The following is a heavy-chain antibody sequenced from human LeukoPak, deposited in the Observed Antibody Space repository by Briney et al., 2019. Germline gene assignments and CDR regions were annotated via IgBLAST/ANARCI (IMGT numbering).Heavy chain of an antibody. CDR2: INHSGST. Sequence: SETLSLTCAVYGGSFSGYYWSWIRQPPGKGLEWIGEINHSGSTNYNPSLRSRVTMSVDTSKNQFSLKLSSVTAADTAVYYCASGQLLITESPFDYWGQGTLVTVSS. CDR1: GGSFSGYY. V-gene: IGHV4-34*01. D-gene: IGHD3-22*01. CDR3: ASGQLLITESPFDY. J-gene: IGHJ4*02.